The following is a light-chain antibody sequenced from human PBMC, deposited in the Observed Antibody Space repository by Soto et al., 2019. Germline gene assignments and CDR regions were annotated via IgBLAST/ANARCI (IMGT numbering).Light chain of an antibody. V-gene: IGKV3-20*01. CDR2: GAS. CDR1: QSVGRNY. Sequence: EIVLTQSPGTLSLSPGEGATLSCRASQSVGRNYLAWFQQKPGQPPRLLISGASSRAAGIPDKFSGSGSGTDFTRTISRLEPEDFAAYFCQQYAEAPITFGQGTRLEIK. CDR3: QQYAEAPIT. J-gene: IGKJ5*01.